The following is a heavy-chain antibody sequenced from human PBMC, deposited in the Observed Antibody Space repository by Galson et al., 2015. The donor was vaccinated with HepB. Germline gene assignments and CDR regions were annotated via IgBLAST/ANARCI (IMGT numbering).Heavy chain of an antibody. V-gene: IGHV3-30-3*01. J-gene: IGHJ6*02. Sequence: SLRLSCAASGFTFSSYAMHWVRQAPGKGLEWVAVISYDGSNKYYADSVKGRFTISRDNSKNTLYLQMNSLRAEDTAVYYCAREEYSSSVTYYYYGMDVWGQGTTVTVSS. CDR3: AREEYSSSVTYYYYGMDV. CDR1: GFTFSSYA. D-gene: IGHD6-6*01. CDR2: ISYDGSNK.